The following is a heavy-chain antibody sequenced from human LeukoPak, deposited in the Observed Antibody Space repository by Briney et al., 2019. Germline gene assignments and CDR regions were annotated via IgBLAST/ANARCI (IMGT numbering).Heavy chain of an antibody. CDR3: ARRNPTSALDY. D-gene: IGHD1-14*01. CDR2: IYHSGST. J-gene: IGHJ4*02. V-gene: IGHV4-30-2*01. Sequence: SETLSLTCTVSGGSISSGGYYWSWIRQPPGKGLEWIGYIYHSGSTYYNPSLKSRVTISVDRSKNQFSLKLSSVTAADTAVYYCARRNPTSALDYWGQGTLVTVSS. CDR1: GGSISSGGYY.